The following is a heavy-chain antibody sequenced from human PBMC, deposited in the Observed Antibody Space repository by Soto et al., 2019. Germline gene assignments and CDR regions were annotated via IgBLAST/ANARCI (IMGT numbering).Heavy chain of an antibody. J-gene: IGHJ4*02. Sequence: QLQLQESGSGLVKPSQTLSLTCAVSGGSISSGGYSWSWIRQPPGKGLEWIVYIYHSGSTYYNPSLKSRVTISVDRSKNQFSLKLSSVTAADTAVYYCASVGAAGVDYWGQGTLVTVSS. D-gene: IGHD6-13*01. V-gene: IGHV4-30-2*01. CDR1: GGSISSGGYS. CDR3: ASVGAAGVDY. CDR2: IYHSGST.